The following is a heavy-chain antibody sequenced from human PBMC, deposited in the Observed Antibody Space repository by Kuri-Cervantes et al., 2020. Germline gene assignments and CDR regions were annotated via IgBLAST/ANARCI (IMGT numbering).Heavy chain of an antibody. V-gene: IGHV1-2*02. J-gene: IGHJ4*02. CDR3: ARSYYDFWSGYYLFDY. D-gene: IGHD3-3*01. CDR1: GYTFTSYG. Sequence: ASVKVSCKASGYTFTSYGISWVRQAPGQGLEWMGWVNPNSGGTNYAQKFQGRVTMTRDTSISTAYMELSRLRSDDTAVYYCARSYYDFWSGYYLFDYWGQGTLVTVSS. CDR2: VNPNSGGT.